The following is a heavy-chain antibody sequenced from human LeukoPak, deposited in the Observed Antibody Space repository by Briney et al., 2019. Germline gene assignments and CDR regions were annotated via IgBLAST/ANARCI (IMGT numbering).Heavy chain of an antibody. CDR3: ARQTDTANVGAY. Sequence: ASVKVSCKASGYTFTGYYMHWVRQAPGQGLEWMGWINPNSGGTNYAQKFQGRVTMTRDTSISTAYMELSRLRSDDTAVYYCARQTDTANVGAYWGQGTLVTVSS. CDR2: INPNSGGT. J-gene: IGHJ4*02. CDR1: GYTFTGYY. V-gene: IGHV1-2*02. D-gene: IGHD5-18*01.